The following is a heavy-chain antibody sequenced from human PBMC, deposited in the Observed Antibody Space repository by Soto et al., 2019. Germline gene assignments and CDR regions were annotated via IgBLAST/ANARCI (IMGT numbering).Heavy chain of an antibody. CDR2: IKPGTSDI. CDR3: ARQLSHICDS. Sequence: GESLKISCKGVGYKFGSAWHGWGRQMPGKGLEWMGIIKPGTSDIRYSPSCRGHVTISADEAVSTAYLQWSSLKASDTAMYYCARQLSHICDSWGQGTLVTVSS. D-gene: IGHD3-3*02. V-gene: IGHV5-51*01. CDR1: GYKFGSAW. J-gene: IGHJ4*02.